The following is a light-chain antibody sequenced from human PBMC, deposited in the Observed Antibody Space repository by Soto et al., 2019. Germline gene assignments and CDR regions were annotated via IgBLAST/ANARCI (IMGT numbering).Light chain of an antibody. J-gene: IGLJ3*02. Sequence: QAVVTQPPSASGTPGQRVTISCSGSSSNIGSNSVYWYQQLPGTAPKLLIYRNDQRPSGVPDRFSGSKSGTSASLAISGLRSEDEADYYCAVWDDSLSGRVFGGGTKLTVL. CDR3: AVWDDSLSGRV. CDR1: SSNIGSNS. V-gene: IGLV1-47*01. CDR2: RND.